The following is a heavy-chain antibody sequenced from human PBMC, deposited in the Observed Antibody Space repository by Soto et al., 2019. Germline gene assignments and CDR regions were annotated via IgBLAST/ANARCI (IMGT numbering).Heavy chain of an antibody. Sequence: SETLSLTCTVSGGPISSYYWSWIRQPPGKGLEWIGYIYYSGSTNYNPSLKSRVTISVDTSKNQFSLKLSSVTAADTAVYYCARLQQRRHAFDIWGQGTRVTVSS. CDR3: ARLQQRRHAFDI. D-gene: IGHD6-13*01. V-gene: IGHV4-59*08. J-gene: IGHJ3*02. CDR1: GGPISSYY. CDR2: IYYSGST.